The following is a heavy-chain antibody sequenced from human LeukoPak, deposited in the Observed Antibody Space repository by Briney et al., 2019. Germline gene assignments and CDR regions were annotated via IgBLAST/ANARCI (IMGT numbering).Heavy chain of an antibody. V-gene: IGHV4-38-2*02. J-gene: IGHJ1*01. D-gene: IGHD2-15*01. Sequence: PSETLSLTCDVSGYPISRGYYWGWVRQSPGKGLEWIANIHHSGRTYYNPSLKSRVTISVDMSKNQISLKLTSVTAADTAVYHCTRETIRFCSDTDCLQGEFWGQGALVTVSS. CDR3: TRETIRFCSDTDCLQGEF. CDR2: IHHSGRT. CDR1: GYPISRGYY.